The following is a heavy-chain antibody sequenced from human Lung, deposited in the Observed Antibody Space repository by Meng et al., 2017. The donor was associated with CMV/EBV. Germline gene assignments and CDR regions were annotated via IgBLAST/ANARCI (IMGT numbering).Heavy chain of an antibody. J-gene: IGHJ6*02. CDR1: GYTFTGYY. CDR2: INPNSGGT. D-gene: IGHD3-3*01. V-gene: IGHV1-2*02. CDR3: ARPGRDFWSGYRAHLLMDV. Sequence: ASXXVFXKASGYTFTGYYMHWVRQAPGQGLEWMGWINPNSGGTNYAQKFQGRVTMTRDTSISTAYMELSRLRSDDTAVYYCARPGRDFWSGYRAHLLMDVWXQGTTVTVSS.